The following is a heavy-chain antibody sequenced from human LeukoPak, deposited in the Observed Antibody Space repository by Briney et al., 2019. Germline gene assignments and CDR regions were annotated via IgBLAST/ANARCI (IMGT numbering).Heavy chain of an antibody. V-gene: IGHV3-30*18. CDR2: ISYDGSIK. CDR1: GFTLSRYA. Sequence: GGSLRLSCAASGFTLSRYAMHWVRQAPGKGPEWVAVISYDGSIKYYADSVKGRFTISRENSKNTLYLQMNSLRAEDTAVYYCAKWHGPSNYFDYWGQGTLVTVSS. D-gene: IGHD5-24*01. CDR3: AKWHGPSNYFDY. J-gene: IGHJ4*02.